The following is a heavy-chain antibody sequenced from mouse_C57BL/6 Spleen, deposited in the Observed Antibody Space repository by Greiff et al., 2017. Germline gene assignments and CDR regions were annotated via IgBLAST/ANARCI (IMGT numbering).Heavy chain of an antibody. V-gene: IGHV14-1*01. Sequence: EVQLQQSGAELVRPAASVKLSCTASGFNINDYYMHWVKQRPEPGLERIGRIDPEDGDTEYAPKFQGNATMTADTSSNTAYLQLSSLTSEDTAVYYCTTYSNYAYWGQGTLVTVSA. CDR1: GFNINDYY. CDR3: TTYSNYAY. D-gene: IGHD2-5*01. CDR2: IDPEDGDT. J-gene: IGHJ3*01.